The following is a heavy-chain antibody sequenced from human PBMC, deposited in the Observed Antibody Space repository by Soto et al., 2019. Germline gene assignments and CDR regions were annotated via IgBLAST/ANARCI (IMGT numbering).Heavy chain of an antibody. D-gene: IGHD1-1*01. J-gene: IGHJ5*02. CDR1: GYTFTSYG. CDR2: ISAYNGNT. CDR3: ARGGLERPPPGWFDP. Sequence: ASVKVSCKASGYTFTSYGISWVRQAPGQGLEWMGWISAYNGNTNYAQKLQGRVTVTTDTSTSTAYMELRSLRSDDTAVYYCARGGLERPPPGWFDPWGQGTLVTVSS. V-gene: IGHV1-18*01.